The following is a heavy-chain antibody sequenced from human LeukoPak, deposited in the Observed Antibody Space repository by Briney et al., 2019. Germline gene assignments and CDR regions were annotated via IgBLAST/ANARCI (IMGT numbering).Heavy chain of an antibody. V-gene: IGHV4-59*01. CDR3: AGRLGYCSGGSCYGFDY. CDR2: IYYSGST. J-gene: IGHJ4*02. CDR1: GGSISSYY. Sequence: PSETLSLTCTVSGGSISSYYWSWIRQPPGKGLEWIGYIYYSGSTNYNPSLKSRVTISEDTSKNQSSLKLSSVTAADTAVYYCAGRLGYCSGGSCYGFDYWGQGTLVTVSS. D-gene: IGHD2-15*01.